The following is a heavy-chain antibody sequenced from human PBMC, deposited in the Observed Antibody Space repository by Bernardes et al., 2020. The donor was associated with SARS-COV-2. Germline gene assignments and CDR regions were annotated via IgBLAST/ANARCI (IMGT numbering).Heavy chain of an antibody. D-gene: IGHD1-26*01. CDR3: TRGGAKRLFKFGSWKPFDY. V-gene: IGHV3-7*01. J-gene: IGHJ4*02. Sequence: GGSLILSCAASGFSLRNSWMTWVRQAPGKGLEWVANIKLDGSEKYYVDSVKGRFTISRDNAKNSLYLQMNSLRAEDTAVYFCTRGGAKRLFKFGSWKPFDYWGQGTQVTVSS. CDR1: GFSLRNSW. CDR2: IKLDGSEK.